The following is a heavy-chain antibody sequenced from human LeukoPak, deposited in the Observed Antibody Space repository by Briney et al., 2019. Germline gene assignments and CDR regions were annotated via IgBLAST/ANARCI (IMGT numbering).Heavy chain of an antibody. V-gene: IGHV4-39*07. D-gene: IGHD1-26*01. J-gene: IGHJ4*02. CDR3: ARDRHRVIVGATYSFDY. CDR2: IYYSGST. CDR1: GGSISSRNYY. Sequence: SETLSLTCTVSGGSISSRNYYWGWIRQPPGKGLEWIGSIYYSGSTYYNPSLKSRVTISVDTSKNQFSLKLSSVTAADTAVYYCARDRHRVIVGATYSFDYWGQGTLVTVSS.